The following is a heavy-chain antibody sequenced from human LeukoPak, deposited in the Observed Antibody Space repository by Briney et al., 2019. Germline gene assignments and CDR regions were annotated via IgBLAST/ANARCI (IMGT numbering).Heavy chain of an antibody. CDR3: ARSGSYDSSGYSYHALDI. J-gene: IGHJ3*02. D-gene: IGHD3-22*01. CDR1: GGSISSYY. V-gene: IGHV4-59*01. Sequence: SETLSLTCTVSGGSISSYYWSWIRQPPGKGLEWIAYIHYSGSTNSNPSLKTRVTISVDTSKDQFSLKLSSVTAADTAVYYCARSGSYDSSGYSYHALDIWGQGTMVTVSS. CDR2: IHYSGST.